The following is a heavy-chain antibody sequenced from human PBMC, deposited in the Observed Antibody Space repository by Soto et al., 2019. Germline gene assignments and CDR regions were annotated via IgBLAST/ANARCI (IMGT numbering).Heavy chain of an antibody. J-gene: IGHJ6*02. CDR1: GGTFSSYA. V-gene: IGHV1-69*12. Sequence: QVQLVQSGAEVKKPGSSVKVSCKASGGTFSSYAISWVRQAPGQGLEWMGGIIPIFGTANYAQKFQGRVTITADESTSTAYMELSSLRSEDTAVYYCARTVVAATMSTPPNYYYYGMDVWGQGTTVTVSS. CDR3: ARTVVAATMSTPPNYYYYGMDV. D-gene: IGHD2-15*01. CDR2: IIPIFGTA.